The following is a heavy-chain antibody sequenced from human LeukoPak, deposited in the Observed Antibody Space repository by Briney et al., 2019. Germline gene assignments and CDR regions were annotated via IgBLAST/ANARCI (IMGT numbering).Heavy chain of an antibody. CDR2: IRYDGSNK. J-gene: IGHJ5*02. Sequence: PGGSLRLSCAASGFTFSSYGMHWVRQAPGKGLEWVAFIRYDGSNKYYADSVKGRFTISRDNAKNSLYLQMNSLRAEDTAVYYCARVEYSSSWYDWFDPWGQGTLVTVSS. CDR3: ARVEYSSSWYDWFDP. CDR1: GFTFSSYG. V-gene: IGHV3-30*02. D-gene: IGHD6-13*01.